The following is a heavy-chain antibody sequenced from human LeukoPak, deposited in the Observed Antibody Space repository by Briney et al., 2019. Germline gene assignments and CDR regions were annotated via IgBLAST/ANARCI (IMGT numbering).Heavy chain of an antibody. CDR1: GFTFSSYA. Sequence: PGGSLRLSCAASGFTFSSYAMSWVRQAPGKGLEWVSAISGSGGSTYYADSVKGRFTISRDNAKNSLYLQMNSLRAEDTAVYYCATQGDSVVVTEKIFDYWGQGTLVTVSS. V-gene: IGHV3-23*01. CDR2: ISGSGGST. J-gene: IGHJ4*02. CDR3: ATQGDSVVVTEKIFDY. D-gene: IGHD3-22*01.